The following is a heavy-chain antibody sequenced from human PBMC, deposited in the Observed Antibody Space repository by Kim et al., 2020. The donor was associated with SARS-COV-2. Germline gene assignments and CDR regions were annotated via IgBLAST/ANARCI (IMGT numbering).Heavy chain of an antibody. CDR3: ARAFGSSSWFSFDY. Sequence: GGSLRLSCAASGFTFSDYYMSWIRQAPGKGLEWVSYISSSSSYTNYADSVKGRFTISRDNAKNSLYLQMNSLRAEDTAVYYCARAFGSSSWFSFDYWGQGTLVTVSS. V-gene: IGHV3-11*06. CDR1: GFTFSDYY. CDR2: ISSSSSYT. D-gene: IGHD6-13*01. J-gene: IGHJ4*02.